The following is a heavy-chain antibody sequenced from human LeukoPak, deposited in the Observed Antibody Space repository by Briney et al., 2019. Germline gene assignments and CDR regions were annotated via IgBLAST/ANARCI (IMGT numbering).Heavy chain of an antibody. CDR3: ARSGYSSGWFREDYYMDV. D-gene: IGHD6-19*01. V-gene: IGHV5-51*01. CDR1: GYSFTSYW. J-gene: IGHJ6*03. CDR2: IYPGDSDT. Sequence: GESLKISCKGSGYSFTSYWIGWVRQMPGKGLEWMGIIYPGDSDTRYSPSFQGQVTISADKSISTAYLQWSSLKASDTAMYYCARSGYSSGWFREDYYMDVWGKGTTVTVSS.